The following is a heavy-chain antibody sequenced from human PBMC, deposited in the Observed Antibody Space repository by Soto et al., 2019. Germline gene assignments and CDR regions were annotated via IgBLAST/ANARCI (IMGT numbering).Heavy chain of an antibody. CDR3: ARGTDTVVVPAATYFDY. V-gene: IGHV1-18*01. D-gene: IGHD2-2*01. Sequence: ASVKVSCKASGYTFTSYGISWVRQAPGQGLEWMGWISAYNGNTNYAQKLQGRVTMTTDTSTSTAYMELRSLRSDDTAVYYCARGTDTVVVPAATYFDYWGQGTLVTVSS. J-gene: IGHJ4*02. CDR2: ISAYNGNT. CDR1: GYTFTSYG.